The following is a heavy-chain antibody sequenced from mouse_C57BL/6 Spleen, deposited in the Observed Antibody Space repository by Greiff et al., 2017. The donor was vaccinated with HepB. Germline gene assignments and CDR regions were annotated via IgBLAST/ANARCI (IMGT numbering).Heavy chain of an antibody. CDR2: ISYDGSN. Sequence: EVKLQESGPGLVKPSQSLSLTCSVTGYSITSGYYWNWIRQFPGNKLEWMGYISYDGSNNYNPSLKNRISITRDTSKNQVFLKLNSVTTEDTATYYCARDYYGSKGFAYWGQGTLVTVSA. J-gene: IGHJ3*01. CDR1: GYSITSGYY. CDR3: ARDYYGSKGFAY. D-gene: IGHD1-1*01. V-gene: IGHV3-6*01.